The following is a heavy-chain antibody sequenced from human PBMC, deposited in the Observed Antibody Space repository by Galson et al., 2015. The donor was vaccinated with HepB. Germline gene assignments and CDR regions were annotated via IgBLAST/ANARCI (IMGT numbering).Heavy chain of an antibody. CDR2: FDPEDGET. CDR3: ATDKIGETAASYYYYGMDV. V-gene: IGHV1-24*01. D-gene: IGHD6-13*01. J-gene: IGHJ6*02. Sequence: SVKVSCKVSGYTLTELSMHWVRQAPGKGLEWMGGFDPEDGETIYAQRFQGRVTMTEDTSTDTAYMELSSLRSGDTAVYYRATDKIGETAASYYYYGMDVWGQGTTVTASS. CDR1: GYTLTELS.